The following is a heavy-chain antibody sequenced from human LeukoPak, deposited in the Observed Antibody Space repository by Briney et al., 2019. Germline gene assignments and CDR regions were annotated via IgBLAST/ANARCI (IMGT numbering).Heavy chain of an antibody. CDR3: ARDYNYYYYYYMDV. V-gene: IGHV4-34*01. J-gene: IGHJ6*03. CDR1: GGSYSGYY. D-gene: IGHD1-1*01. CDR2: INHSGST. Sequence: SETLSLTCAVYGGSYSGYYWSWIRQPPGKGLEWIGEINHSGSTNYNPSLKSRVTISVDTSKNQFSLKLSSVTAADTAVYYCARDYNYYYYYYMDVWGKGTTVTVSS.